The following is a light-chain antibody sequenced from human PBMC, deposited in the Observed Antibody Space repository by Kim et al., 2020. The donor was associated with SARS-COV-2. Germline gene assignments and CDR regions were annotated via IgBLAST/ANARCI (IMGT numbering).Light chain of an antibody. CDR3: SSYAGSNIVL. J-gene: IGLJ2*01. Sequence: QSALTQPPSASGSPGQSVTISCTGSSSDVGGYNYVSWYQQHPGKAPKLMIYEVSERPSGVPDRFSGSKSGNTASLTVSGLQAEDDADYYCSSYAGSNIVLFGGGTQLTVL. CDR1: SSDVGGYNY. CDR2: EVS. V-gene: IGLV2-8*01.